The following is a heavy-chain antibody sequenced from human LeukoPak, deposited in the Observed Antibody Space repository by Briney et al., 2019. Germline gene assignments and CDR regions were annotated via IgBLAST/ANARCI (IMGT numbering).Heavy chain of an antibody. Sequence: PGGSLRLSCVASGFPFSTYAMHWVRQAPGKGLKYVSGINSNGTNTNYADSVEGRFTISRDNSKNTLYLRMGSLRPEDMAVYYCARVSGYSYGQWGQGTLVTVSS. CDR1: GFPFSTYA. D-gene: IGHD5-18*01. CDR2: INSNGTNT. J-gene: IGHJ4*02. CDR3: ARVSGYSYGQ. V-gene: IGHV3-64*02.